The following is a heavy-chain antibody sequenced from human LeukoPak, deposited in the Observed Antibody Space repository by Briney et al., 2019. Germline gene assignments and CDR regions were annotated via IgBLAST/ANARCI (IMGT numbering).Heavy chain of an antibody. CDR3: ARHVSSGGYHYFDY. V-gene: IGHV4-34*01. CDR2: INHSGST. J-gene: IGHJ4*02. D-gene: IGHD2-15*01. CDR1: GGSISSYY. Sequence: PSKTLSLTCTVSGGSISSYYWSWIRQPPGKGLEWIGEINHSGSTNYNPSLKSRVTISVDTSKNQFSLKLSSVAAADTAVYYCARHVSSGGYHYFDYWGQGTLVTVSS.